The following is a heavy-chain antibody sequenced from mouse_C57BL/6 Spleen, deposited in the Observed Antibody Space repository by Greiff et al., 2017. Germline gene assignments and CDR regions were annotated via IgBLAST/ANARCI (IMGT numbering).Heavy chain of an antibody. CDR3: ARDDCDRDYFDY. Sequence: EVNLVESGGGLVKPGGSLKLSCAASGFTFSSYAMSWVRQTPEKRLEWVATISDGGSYTYYPDNVKGRFTISRDNAKNNLYLQMSHLKSEDTAMYDCARDDCDRDYFDYWGQGTTLTVSS. CDR2: ISDGGSYT. J-gene: IGHJ2*01. CDR1: GFTFSSYA. V-gene: IGHV5-4*01. D-gene: IGHD2-13*01.